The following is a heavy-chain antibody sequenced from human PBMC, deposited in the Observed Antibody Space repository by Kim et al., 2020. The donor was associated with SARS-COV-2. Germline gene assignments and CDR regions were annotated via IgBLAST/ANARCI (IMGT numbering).Heavy chain of an antibody. V-gene: IGHV7-4-1*02. CDR3: ARGSSELWYSDGLKDRTF. CDR1: GYNFNSEA. CDR2: IHTSNGVP. J-gene: IGHJ3*01. Sequence: ASVKVSCKGTGYNFNSEAIHWLRQAPGQGFEWMGLIHTSNGVPSYAPALAGRFVFSLDASFSTAFLQITTLWPEDRARYFCARGSSELWYSDGLKDRTF. D-gene: IGHD2-21*01.